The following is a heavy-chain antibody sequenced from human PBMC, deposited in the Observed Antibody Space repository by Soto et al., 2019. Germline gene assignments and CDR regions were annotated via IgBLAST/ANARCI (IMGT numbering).Heavy chain of an antibody. J-gene: IGHJ4*02. Sequence: EMQLLESGGDLVQPGGSLRLSCATSGFTFSDHAMHWVRQAPGAGLEWVSGIRGDLVATPYADSVKGRFTISRDNSTNTLYLQMNSLRAEDTAIYYCVKEGKMGVEGFDFWGQGTLVTVSS. CDR3: VKEGKMGVEGFDF. CDR2: IRGDLVAT. D-gene: IGHD1-26*01. V-gene: IGHV3-23*01. CDR1: GFTFSDHA.